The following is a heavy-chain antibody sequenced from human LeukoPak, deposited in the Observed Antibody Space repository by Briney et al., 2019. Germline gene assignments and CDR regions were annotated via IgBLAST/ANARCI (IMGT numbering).Heavy chain of an antibody. Sequence: GGSLRLSCAASGFTFSSYAMSWVRQAPGKGLEWVSAISGSGGSTYYADSVKGRFTISRDNSKNTLYLQMNSLRAEDTAVYYCAKDMGIVVVPAAMSAAAIDIWGQGTMVTVSS. J-gene: IGHJ3*02. CDR1: GFTFSSYA. CDR3: AKDMGIVVVPAAMSAAAIDI. V-gene: IGHV3-23*01. D-gene: IGHD2-2*03. CDR2: ISGSGGST.